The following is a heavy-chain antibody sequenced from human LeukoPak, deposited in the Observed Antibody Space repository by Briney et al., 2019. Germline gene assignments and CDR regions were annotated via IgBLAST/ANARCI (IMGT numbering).Heavy chain of an antibody. Sequence: PSETLSLTCTVSGGSISSGDYYWSWIRQPPGKGLEWIGYIYYSGSTYYNPSLKSRVTILVDTSKNQFSLKLSSVTAADTAVYYCARSTAIGANWFDPWGQGTLVTVSS. D-gene: IGHD5-18*01. J-gene: IGHJ5*02. CDR2: IYYSGST. CDR3: ARSTAIGANWFDP. CDR1: GGSISSGDYY. V-gene: IGHV4-30-4*02.